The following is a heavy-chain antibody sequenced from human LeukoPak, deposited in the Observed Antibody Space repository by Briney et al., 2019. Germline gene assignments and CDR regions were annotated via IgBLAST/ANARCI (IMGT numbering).Heavy chain of an antibody. V-gene: IGHV3-23*01. J-gene: IGHJ4*02. CDR1: GFTFSNYV. CDR2: IGGGATT. D-gene: IGHD2-2*01. CDR3: AREQDIVVVPAATDY. Sequence: GGSLRLSCAASGFTFSNYVMSWVRQAPGKGLEWVSAIGGGATTYYADYVKGRFTISRDNSKNTLYLQMNSLRAEDTAVYYCAREQDIVVVPAATDYWGQGTLVTVSS.